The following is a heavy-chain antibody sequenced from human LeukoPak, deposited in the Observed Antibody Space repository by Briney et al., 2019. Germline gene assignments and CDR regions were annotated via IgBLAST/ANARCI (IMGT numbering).Heavy chain of an antibody. J-gene: IGHJ5*02. CDR1: GGSISSYY. CDR3: ARGLLGGDWFDP. D-gene: IGHD3-10*01. CDR2: IYYSGST. V-gene: IGHV4-59*01. Sequence: SETLSLTCTVSGGSISSYYWSWIRQPPGKGLEWIGYIYYSGSTNYNPSLKSRVTISVDTSKNQFSLKLSSVTAADTAVYCCARGLLGGDWFDPWGQGTLVTVSS.